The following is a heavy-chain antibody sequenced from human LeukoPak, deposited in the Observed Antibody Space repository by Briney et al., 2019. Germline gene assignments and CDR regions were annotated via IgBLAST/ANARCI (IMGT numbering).Heavy chain of an antibody. CDR2: ISGSGGST. D-gene: IGHD3-10*01. CDR1: GFTFSSYA. J-gene: IGHJ4*02. CDR3: AKDPAALLWFGELSPVDY. V-gene: IGHV3-23*01. Sequence: PGGSLRLSCAASGFTFSSYAMSWVRQAPGKGLEWVSAISGSGGSTYYADSVKGRFTISRDNSKNTLYLQMNSLRAEDTAVYYCAKDPAALLWFGELSPVDYWGQGTLVTVSS.